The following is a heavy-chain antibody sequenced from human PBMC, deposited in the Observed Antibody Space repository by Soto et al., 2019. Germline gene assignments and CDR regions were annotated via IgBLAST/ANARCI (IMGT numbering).Heavy chain of an antibody. J-gene: IGHJ4*01. CDR3: TTDSRTTLPEIRFDY. CDR1: GFPFSNAW. V-gene: IGHV3-15*07. D-gene: IGHD1-26*01. CDR2: VKSKTDGGSS. Sequence: EVQLVASGGGLVKPGGSLRLSCAASGFPFSNAWINWVRQVPGKGLEWVGRVKSKTDGGSSDYAAPVKGRFAVSRDDSKNIVYLQMNSLKIEDTGVYYCTTDSRTTLPEIRFDYWGHGTQVTVSS.